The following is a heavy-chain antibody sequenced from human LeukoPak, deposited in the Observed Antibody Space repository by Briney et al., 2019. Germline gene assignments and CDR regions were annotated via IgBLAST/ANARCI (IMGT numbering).Heavy chain of an antibody. CDR3: ARHRYCSTTACYDMGGY. CDR1: GYSFTDYW. V-gene: IGHV5-51*01. Sequence: GESLQISCKGSGYSFTDYWIAWARQMPGKGLEWMGTIYPGDSDTRYSPSFQGQVTISADKSISTAYLQWNSLKASDTAMYYCARHRYCSTTACYDMGGYWGQGTLVTVSS. D-gene: IGHD2-2*01. CDR2: IYPGDSDT. J-gene: IGHJ4*02.